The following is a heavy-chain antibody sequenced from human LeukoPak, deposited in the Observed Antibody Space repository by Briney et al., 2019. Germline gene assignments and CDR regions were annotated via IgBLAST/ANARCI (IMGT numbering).Heavy chain of an antibody. V-gene: IGHV3-30*04. CDR1: GFTFSSYA. CDR3: ARELLWSSFAY. Sequence: GRSLRLSCAASGFTFSSYAMHWVRQAPGKGLEWVAVISYDGSNKYYADSVKGRFTISRDYSKNTLYLQMNSLRAEDTAVYYCARELLWSSFAYWGQGTLVTVSS. D-gene: IGHD3-10*01. CDR2: ISYDGSNK. J-gene: IGHJ4*02.